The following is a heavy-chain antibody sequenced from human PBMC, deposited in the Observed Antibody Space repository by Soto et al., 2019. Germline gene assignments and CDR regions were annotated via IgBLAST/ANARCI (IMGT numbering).Heavy chain of an antibody. CDR1: GFTFSSYA. CDR2: ISGSGGST. D-gene: IGHD3-10*01. Sequence: GESLKISCAASGFTFSSYAMSWVRQAPGKGLEWVSAISGSGGSTYYADSVKGRFTISRDNSKNTLYLQMNSLRAEDTAVYYCAKDIPLGSGSYYKPNDYFDYWGQGTLVTVSS. CDR3: AKDIPLGSGSYYKPNDYFDY. V-gene: IGHV3-23*01. J-gene: IGHJ4*02.